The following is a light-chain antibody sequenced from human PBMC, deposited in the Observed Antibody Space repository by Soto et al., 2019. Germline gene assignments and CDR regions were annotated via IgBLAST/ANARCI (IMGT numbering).Light chain of an antibody. V-gene: IGLV2-14*03. Sequence: QSALTQPASVSGSPGQSITISCTGTSSDVGGYNYVSWYQHHPGKAPKLIIYDVTNRPSGVSNTFSGSKSGNTASLTISGLQPEDEADYYCSSYTTSNTRQIVLGTGTKVTVL. CDR3: SSYTTSNTRQIV. CDR1: SSDVGGYNY. CDR2: DVT. J-gene: IGLJ1*01.